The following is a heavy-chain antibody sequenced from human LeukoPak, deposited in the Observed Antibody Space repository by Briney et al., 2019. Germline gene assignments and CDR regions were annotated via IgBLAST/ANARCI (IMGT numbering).Heavy chain of an antibody. D-gene: IGHD2-21*02. V-gene: IGHV4-34*01. CDR1: GGSFSGYY. CDR3: ARGRTPIVVETAMDY. CDR2: INHSGST. Sequence: SETLSLTCAVYGGSFSGYYWSWIRQPPGKGLEWIGEINHSGSTNYNPSLKSRVTISVDTSKNQFSLKLSSVTAADTAVYYCARGRTPIVVETAMDYWGQRTLVTVSS. J-gene: IGHJ4*02.